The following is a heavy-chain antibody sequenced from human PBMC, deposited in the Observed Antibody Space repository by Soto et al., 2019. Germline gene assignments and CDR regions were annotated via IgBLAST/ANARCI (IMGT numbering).Heavy chain of an antibody. J-gene: IGHJ6*02. CDR2: ISSSASYI. D-gene: IGHD3-3*01. CDR1: GFSFDYFG. CDR3: ARDRGYDSHDYYYNAMDV. Sequence: PGGSLRLSCEASGFSFDYFGMTWVRQAPGKGLEWVSFISSSASYIYYADSVKGRFTVSRDNAKKSLNLQMNSLRAEDTAVYYCARDRGYDSHDYYYNAMDVWGQGTTVTVSS. V-gene: IGHV3-21*01.